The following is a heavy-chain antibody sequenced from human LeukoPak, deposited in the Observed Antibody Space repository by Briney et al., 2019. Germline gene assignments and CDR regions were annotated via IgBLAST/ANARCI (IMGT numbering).Heavy chain of an antibody. D-gene: IGHD1-7*01. CDR1: GGSISSGSYY. V-gene: IGHV4-39*07. Sequence: SETLSLTCTVSGGSISSGSYYWGWIRQPPGKGLEWIGSIYHSGSTYYNPSLKSRVTISVVTSKNQFSLKLSSVTAADTAVYYCARSTGTTGLTLRMFGYWGQGTLVTVSS. CDR2: IYHSGST. CDR3: ARSTGTTGLTLRMFGY. J-gene: IGHJ4*02.